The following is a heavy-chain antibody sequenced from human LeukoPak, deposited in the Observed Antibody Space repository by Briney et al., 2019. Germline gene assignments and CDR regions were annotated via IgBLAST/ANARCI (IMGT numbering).Heavy chain of an antibody. Sequence: GGSLRLSCAASGFTFSSYGMSWVRQAPGKGLEWVSAISGSGGSTYYADSVKGRFTISRDNSKNTLYLQMNSLRAEDTAVYYCARDGYSGSYYRLYYFFMDVWGKGTTVTVSS. CDR1: GFTFSSYG. CDR3: ARDGYSGSYYRLYYFFMDV. J-gene: IGHJ6*03. CDR2: ISGSGGST. V-gene: IGHV3-23*01. D-gene: IGHD1-26*01.